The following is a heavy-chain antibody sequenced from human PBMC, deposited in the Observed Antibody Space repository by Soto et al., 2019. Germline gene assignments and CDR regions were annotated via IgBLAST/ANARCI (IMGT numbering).Heavy chain of an antibody. CDR3: ARLFDWFRSYYMDV. D-gene: IGHD3-9*01. Sequence: PSETLSLTCAVYGGSFSGYYWSWIRQPPGKGLEWIGYINYSGSTNYNPSLKSRVTISVDTSKNQFSLKLSSVTAADTAVYYCARLFDWFRSYYMDVWGKGTTVTVSS. CDR2: INYSGST. V-gene: IGHV4-34*01. CDR1: GGSFSGYY. J-gene: IGHJ6*03.